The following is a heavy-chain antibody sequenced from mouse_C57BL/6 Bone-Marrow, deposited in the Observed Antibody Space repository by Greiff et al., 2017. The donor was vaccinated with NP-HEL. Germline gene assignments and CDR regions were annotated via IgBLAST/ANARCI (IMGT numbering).Heavy chain of an antibody. J-gene: IGHJ2*01. Sequence: QVQLQQPGAELVKPGASVKLSCKASGYTFTSYWMHWVKQRPGQGLEWIGMIHPNSGSTTYNEKFKSKATLPAEQSSSPAYMQLRSLTSEDSAVYYCASNVITTGVATLRRWGQGTTLTVSS. CDR3: ASNVITTGVATLRR. CDR2: IHPNSGST. V-gene: IGHV1-64*01. CDR1: GYTFTSYW. D-gene: IGHD1-1*01.